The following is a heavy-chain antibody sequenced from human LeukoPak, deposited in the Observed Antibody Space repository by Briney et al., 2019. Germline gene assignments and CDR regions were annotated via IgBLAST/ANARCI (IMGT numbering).Heavy chain of an antibody. CDR3: ARVATVTTYGVGDC. CDR2: IKEDGSEK. D-gene: IGHD4-17*01. V-gene: IGHV3-7*01. Sequence: GGSLRLSCGASGFSFSSYWMSWVRQAPGKGLERVANIKEDGSEKYYVDSVRGRFTISRDNAKNSLYLQMNSLRAEDTAVYYCARVATVTTYGVGDCWGQGTLVTVSS. J-gene: IGHJ4*02. CDR1: GFSFSSYW.